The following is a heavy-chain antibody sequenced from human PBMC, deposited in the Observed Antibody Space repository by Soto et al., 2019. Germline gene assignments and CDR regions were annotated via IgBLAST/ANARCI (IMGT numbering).Heavy chain of an antibody. CDR2: MNSDGTTT. V-gene: IGHV3-74*01. Sequence: GGSLRLSCAASGFTFSSYWMHWVRQAPGKGLVCVSRMNSDGTTTNYADSVKGRFTISRDNARNTLYLQMNSLRAEDTAVYYCLRDGYPAWVYGVDVWGQGTTVTVYS. D-gene: IGHD1-1*01. J-gene: IGHJ6*02. CDR1: GFTFSSYW. CDR3: LRDGYPAWVYGVDV.